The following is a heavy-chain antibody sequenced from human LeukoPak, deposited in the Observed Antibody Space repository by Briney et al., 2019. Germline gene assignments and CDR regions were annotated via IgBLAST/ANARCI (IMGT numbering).Heavy chain of an antibody. J-gene: IGHJ2*01. Sequence: SETLSLTCAVYGGSFSGYYWSWIRQPPGKGLEWIGYIYYSGSTYYNPSLKSRVTISVDTSKNQFSLKLSSVTAADTAVYYCARGFRYFDLWGRGTLVTVSS. V-gene: IGHV4-30-4*08. CDR1: GGSFSGYY. CDR3: ARGFRYFDL. CDR2: IYYSGST.